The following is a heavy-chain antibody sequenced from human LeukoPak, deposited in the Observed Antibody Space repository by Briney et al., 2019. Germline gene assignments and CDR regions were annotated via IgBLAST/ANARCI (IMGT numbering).Heavy chain of an antibody. CDR1: GYTFTSYD. J-gene: IGHJ4*02. CDR3: ARAVAGPTQFDY. Sequence: GASVKVSRKASGYTFTSYDINWVRQATGQGLEWMGWMNPNSGNTGYAQKFQGRVTMTRNTSISTAYMELSSLRSEDTAVYYCARAVAGPTQFDYWGQGTLVTVSS. CDR2: MNPNSGNT. D-gene: IGHD6-19*01. V-gene: IGHV1-8*01.